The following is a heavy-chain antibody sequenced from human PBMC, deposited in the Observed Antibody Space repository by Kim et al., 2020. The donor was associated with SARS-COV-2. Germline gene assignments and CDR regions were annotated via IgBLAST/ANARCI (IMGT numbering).Heavy chain of an antibody. D-gene: IGHD6-13*01. CDR2: ISGGSGST. Sequence: GGSLRLSCTASGFTFSSFAMSWVRQAPGKGLEWVSVISGGSGSTFYADFVEGRIMTSRDNSKNTLYLQMNSLRVADTAVYYWVKDKSFYSTSRGNALDI. CDR3: VKDKSFYSTSRGNALDI. CDR1: GFTFSSFA. V-gene: IGHV3-23*01. J-gene: IGHJ3*02.